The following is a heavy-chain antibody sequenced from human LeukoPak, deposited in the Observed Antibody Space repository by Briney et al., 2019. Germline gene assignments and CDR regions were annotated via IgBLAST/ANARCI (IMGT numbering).Heavy chain of an antibody. Sequence: GSLRLSCAASGFTFSSYSMNWVRQPPGKGLEWIGSIYYSGSTYYNPSLKSRVTISVDTSKNQFSLKLSSVTAADTAVYYCARQGRVTMVRGVIKENDYWGQGTLVTVSS. V-gene: IGHV4-39*01. CDR1: GFTFSSYSMN. J-gene: IGHJ4*02. CDR3: ARQGRVTMVRGVIKENDY. CDR2: IYYSGST. D-gene: IGHD3-10*01.